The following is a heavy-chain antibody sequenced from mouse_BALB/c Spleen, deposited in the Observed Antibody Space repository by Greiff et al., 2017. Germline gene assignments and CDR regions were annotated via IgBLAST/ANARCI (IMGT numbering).Heavy chain of an antibody. CDR3: ARRHYCGYGDFDV. V-gene: IGHV1S41*01. Sequence: DLVKPGASVKLSCKASGYTFTSYWINWIKQRPGQGLEWIGRIAPGSGSTYYNEMFKGKATLTVDTSSSTAYIQLSSLSSEDSAVYFCARRHYCGYGDFDVWGAGTTVTVSS. CDR1: GYTFTSYW. J-gene: IGHJ1*01. CDR2: IAPGSGST. D-gene: IGHD1-2*01.